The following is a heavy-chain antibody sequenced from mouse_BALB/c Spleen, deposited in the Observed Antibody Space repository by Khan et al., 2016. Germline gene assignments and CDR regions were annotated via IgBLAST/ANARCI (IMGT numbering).Heavy chain of an antibody. Sequence: VQLQQFGAELVRPGALVKLSCKASGSNFKAYYMTWVKQSPDQGLEWIGWIVPENGITIYDPKFQGKARITAATSPNKAYLQPSSLTSEDTAVHYCAGKSYAMDYWGQGTTITVSS. V-gene: IGHV14-1*02. J-gene: IGHJ4*01. CDR1: GSNFKAYY. CDR2: IVPENGIT. CDR3: AGKSYAMDY.